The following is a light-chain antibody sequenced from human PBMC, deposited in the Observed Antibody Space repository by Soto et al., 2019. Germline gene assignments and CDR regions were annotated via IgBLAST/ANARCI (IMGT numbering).Light chain of an antibody. CDR3: QEYNSDWT. CDR1: QSISTW. V-gene: IGKV1-5*01. Sequence: DVQLTQSPSTLSASVGDRVTITFRASQSISTWLAWYQQKPGRAPRLLIYDVSNLESGVPSRFSGSGSGTEFTLTIRSLQPDDFATYYCQEYNSDWTFGQGTKVDNK. J-gene: IGKJ1*01. CDR2: DVS.